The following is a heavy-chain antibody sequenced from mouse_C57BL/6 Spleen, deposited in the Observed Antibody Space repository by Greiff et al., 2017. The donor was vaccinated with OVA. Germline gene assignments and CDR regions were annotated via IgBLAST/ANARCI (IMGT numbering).Heavy chain of an antibody. Sequence: EVQLQQSGPELVKPGDSVKISCKASGYSFTGYFMNWVMQSPGKSLEWIGRINPYNGDTFYNQKFKGKATLTVDKSSSTAHMELRSLTSEDSAVYYCARGGGYDYDEGFAYWGQGTLVTVSA. CDR2: INPYNGDT. D-gene: IGHD2-4*01. V-gene: IGHV1-20*01. J-gene: IGHJ3*01. CDR1: GYSFTGYF. CDR3: ARGGGYDYDEGFAY.